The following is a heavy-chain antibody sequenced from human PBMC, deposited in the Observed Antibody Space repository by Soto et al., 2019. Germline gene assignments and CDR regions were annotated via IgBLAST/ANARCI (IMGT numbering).Heavy chain of an antibody. CDR3: ARGRDYGDSFDY. J-gene: IGHJ4*02. V-gene: IGHV4-59*01. Sequence: SETLSLTCTVSGGSISSYYWSWIRQPPGKGLEWIEYIYYSGSTNYNPSLKSRVTISVDTSKNQFSLKLSSVTAADTAVYYCARGRDYGDSFDYWGQGTLVTVSS. D-gene: IGHD4-17*01. CDR2: IYYSGST. CDR1: GGSISSYY.